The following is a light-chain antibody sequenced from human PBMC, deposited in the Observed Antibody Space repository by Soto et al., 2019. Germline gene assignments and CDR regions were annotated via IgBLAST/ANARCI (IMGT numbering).Light chain of an antibody. Sequence: EIVLTQSPGTLSLSPGERGTLSCRASQSVSSGYLAWYQQKPGQAPRLLIYDVSSRATGIPDRFSGSGSGTDFTLTISRLEPEDFAVYYCQQYGSSPPYTFGQGTKLEIK. CDR2: DVS. V-gene: IGKV3-20*01. J-gene: IGKJ2*01. CDR1: QSVSSGY. CDR3: QQYGSSPPYT.